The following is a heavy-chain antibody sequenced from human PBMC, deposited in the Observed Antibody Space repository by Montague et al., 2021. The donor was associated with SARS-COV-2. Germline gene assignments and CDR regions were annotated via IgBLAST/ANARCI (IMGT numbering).Heavy chain of an antibody. V-gene: IGHV4-30-2*01. CDR2: IFPGGST. CDR3: ARGGAAFGDYCWLDP. CDR1: GGSISNCSYG. D-gene: IGHD4-17*01. Sequence: TLSLTCSVSGGSISNCSYGWSWIRQPPGKGLEWIGYIFPGGSTYYNASLQSRVTISIANSKNQLSLRLTSITAADTAVYSCARGGAAFGDYCWLDPWGQGILVTVS. J-gene: IGHJ5*02.